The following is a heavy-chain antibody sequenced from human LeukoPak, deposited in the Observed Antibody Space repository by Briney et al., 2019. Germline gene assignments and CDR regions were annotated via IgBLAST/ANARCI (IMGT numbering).Heavy chain of an antibody. J-gene: IGHJ4*02. D-gene: IGHD6-19*01. Sequence: GGSLRLSCAASGFTFSNYEMNWVRQAPGKGLEWLSYISSSGSTIDYADSVKGRFTISRDNAKNSLHLQMNSLRAEDTAVYYCAGIIAVAGFNYWGQGVLVTVSS. CDR2: ISSSGSTI. CDR1: GFTFSNYE. CDR3: AGIIAVAGFNY. V-gene: IGHV3-48*03.